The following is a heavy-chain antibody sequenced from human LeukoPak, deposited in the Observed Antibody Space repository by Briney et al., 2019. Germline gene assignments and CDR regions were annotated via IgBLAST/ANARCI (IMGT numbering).Heavy chain of an antibody. J-gene: IGHJ6*02. D-gene: IGHD3-10*01. CDR3: AKDSATMVRGVIYYYYGMDV. CDR1: GFTFSSYA. CDR2: ISGSGGST. V-gene: IGHV3-23*01. Sequence: RPGGSLRLSCAASGFTFSSYAMSWVGQAPGKGLEWVSAISGSGGSTYYADSVKGRFTISRDNSKNTLYLQMNSLRAEDTAVYYCAKDSATMVRGVIYYYYGMDVWGQGTTVTVSS.